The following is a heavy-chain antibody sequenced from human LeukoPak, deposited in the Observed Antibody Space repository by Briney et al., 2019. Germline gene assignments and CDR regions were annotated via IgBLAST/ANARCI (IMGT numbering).Heavy chain of an antibody. Sequence: ASVKVSCKSSGYTFTSYDINWVRQATGQGLEWMGWMNPNSGNTGYAQKFQGRVTITRNTSISTAYMELSSLRSEDTAVYYCARALDFWSGDGRSDDAFDIWGQGTMVTVSS. D-gene: IGHD3-3*01. V-gene: IGHV1-8*03. CDR1: GYTFTSYD. J-gene: IGHJ3*02. CDR3: ARALDFWSGDGRSDDAFDI. CDR2: MNPNSGNT.